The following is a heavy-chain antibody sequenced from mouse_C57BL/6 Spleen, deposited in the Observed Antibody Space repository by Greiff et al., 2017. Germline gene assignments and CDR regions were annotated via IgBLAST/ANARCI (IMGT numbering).Heavy chain of an antibody. V-gene: IGHV1-80*01. CDR3: APDSSGYVRFAY. CDR2: IYPGDGDT. D-gene: IGHD3-2*02. Sequence: LVESGAELVKPGASVKISCKASGYAFSSYWMNWVKQRPGKGLEWIGQIYPGDGDTNYNGKFKGKATLTADKSSSTAYMQLSSLTSEDSAVYFCAPDSSGYVRFAYWGQGTLVTVSA. CDR1: GYAFSSYW. J-gene: IGHJ3*01.